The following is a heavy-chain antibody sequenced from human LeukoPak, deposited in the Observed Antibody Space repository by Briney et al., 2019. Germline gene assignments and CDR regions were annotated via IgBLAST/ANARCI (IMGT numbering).Heavy chain of an antibody. V-gene: IGHV1-2*06. J-gene: IGHJ4*02. D-gene: IGHD1-14*01. CDR3: ARGPADLTGNFDY. CDR1: GYTFTGYY. CDR2: INPNSGGT. Sequence: ASVKVSCKASGYTFTGYYMHWVRQAPGQGLEWMGRINPNSGGTNYAQKSQGKVTMTRDTSISTAYMEMSWLRSDDTAVYYCARGPADLTGNFDYWGQGTLVAVSS.